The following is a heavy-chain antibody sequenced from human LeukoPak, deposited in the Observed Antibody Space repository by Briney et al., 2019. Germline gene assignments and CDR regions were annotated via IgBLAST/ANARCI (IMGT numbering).Heavy chain of an antibody. V-gene: IGHV4-34*01. J-gene: IGHJ3*02. CDR3: ARQSGWADAFDI. CDR2: INHSGST. CDR1: GGSFSGYY. Sequence: SETLSLTCAVYGGSFSGYYWSWIRQPPGKGLEWIGEINHSGSTNYNPSLKSRVTISVDTSKNQFSLRLSSVTAADTAVYYCARQSGWADAFDIWGQGTMVTVSS. D-gene: IGHD6-19*01.